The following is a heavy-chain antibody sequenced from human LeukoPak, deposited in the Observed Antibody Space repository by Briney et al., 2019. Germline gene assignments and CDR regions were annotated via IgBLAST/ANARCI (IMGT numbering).Heavy chain of an antibody. D-gene: IGHD3-16*02. CDR1: GFTFSSYA. CDR3: ERSGYYDYVWGSYRYPFDY. V-gene: IGHV3-30-3*01. CDR2: ISYDGSNK. J-gene: IGHJ4*02. Sequence: GGSLRLSCAASGFTFSSYAMHWVRQAPGKGLEWVAVISYDGSNKYYADSVKGRFTISRDNSKNTLYLQMNSLRAEDTAVYYCERSGYYDYVWGSYRYPFDYWGQGTLVTVSS.